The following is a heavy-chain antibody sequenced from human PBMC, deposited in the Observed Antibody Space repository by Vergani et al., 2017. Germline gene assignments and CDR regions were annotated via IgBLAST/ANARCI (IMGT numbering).Heavy chain of an antibody. Sequence: QLQLQESGPGLVKPSETLSLTCTVSGGSISSSSYYWGWIRQPPGKGLEWIGSIYYSGSTYYNPSLKSRVTISVDTSKNQFSLKLSSVTAADTAVYYCAREVRVDIVVVPAANWFDPWGQGTLVTVSS. D-gene: IGHD2-2*01. V-gene: IGHV4-39*07. CDR3: AREVRVDIVVVPAANWFDP. J-gene: IGHJ5*02. CDR1: GGSISSSSYY. CDR2: IYYSGST.